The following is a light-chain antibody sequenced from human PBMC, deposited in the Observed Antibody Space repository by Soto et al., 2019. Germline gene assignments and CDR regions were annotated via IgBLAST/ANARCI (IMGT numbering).Light chain of an antibody. J-gene: IGLJ1*01. V-gene: IGLV2-18*01. CDR2: EVS. CDR1: STDFVGYNR. CDR3: SLYTSEKAYV. Sequence: QSALTQPASVSGSPGQSVTISCTGTSTDFVGYNRVSWYQQPPATAPILMIYEVSKRPSGFPDRFSGSKSGNTASLTISGLQAADEADYYCSLYTSEKAYVFGTGTKVTVL.